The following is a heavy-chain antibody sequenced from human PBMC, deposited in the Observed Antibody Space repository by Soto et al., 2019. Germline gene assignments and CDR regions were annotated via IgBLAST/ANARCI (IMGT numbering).Heavy chain of an antibody. D-gene: IGHD1-1*01. J-gene: IGHJ6*02. CDR2: FDPEDGET. Sequence: ASVKVSCKVSGYTLTELSMHWVRQAPGKGLEWMGGFDPEDGETIYAQKFQGRVTMTEDTSTDTANMELSSLRSEDTAVYYCATKKLEPHPFYYYCGLDVWGQGTTVTVS. V-gene: IGHV1-24*01. CDR1: GYTLTELS. CDR3: ATKKLEPHPFYYYCGLDV.